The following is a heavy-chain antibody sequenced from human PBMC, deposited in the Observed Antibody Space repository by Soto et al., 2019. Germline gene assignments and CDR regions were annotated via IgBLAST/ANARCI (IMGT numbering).Heavy chain of an antibody. V-gene: IGHV3-23*01. CDR3: AKRETYYYGSGSYAMYNWFDP. Sequence: GGSLRLSCAASGFTFSSYAMSWVRQAPGKGLEWVSAISGSGGSTYYADSVKGRFTISRDNSKNTLYLQMNSLRAEDTAVYYCAKRETYYYGSGSYAMYNWFDPWGQGTLVTVSS. J-gene: IGHJ5*02. D-gene: IGHD3-10*01. CDR1: GFTFSSYA. CDR2: ISGSGGST.